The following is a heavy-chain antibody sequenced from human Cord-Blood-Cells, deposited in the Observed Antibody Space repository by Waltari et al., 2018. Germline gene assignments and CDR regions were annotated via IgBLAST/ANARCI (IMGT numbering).Heavy chain of an antibody. CDR1: GYSISSGYY. D-gene: IGHD3-22*01. CDR2: IYHSGST. J-gene: IGHJ4*02. V-gene: IGHV4-38-2*01. CDR3: ARYYYDSSGFDY. Sequence: QVQLQESGPGLVKPSETLSLTCAVSGYSISSGYYWGWIRQPPGKGLEWIGSIYHSGSTYYNPYLKSRVTISVDTAKNQFSLKLRSVTAADTAVYYCARYYYDSSGFDYWGQGTLVTVSS.